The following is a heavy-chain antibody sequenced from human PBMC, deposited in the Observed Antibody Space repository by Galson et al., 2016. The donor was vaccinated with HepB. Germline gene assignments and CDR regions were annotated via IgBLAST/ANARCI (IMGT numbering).Heavy chain of an antibody. J-gene: IGHJ4*02. D-gene: IGHD5-18*01. V-gene: IGHV4-34*01. CDR2: INHNRRT. CDR3: ARGLGHSPQS. Sequence: ETLSLTCAVYGGSFSGYFWIWIRQSPGKGLEWIGEINHNRRTTYNPSLESRVTISLDASKNQFSLRMTSMTVANTGVYYCARGLGHSPQSRGQGNLVTVSS. CDR1: GGSFSGYF.